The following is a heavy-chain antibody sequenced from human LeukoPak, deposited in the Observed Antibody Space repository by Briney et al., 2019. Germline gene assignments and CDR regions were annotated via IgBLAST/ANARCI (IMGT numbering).Heavy chain of an antibody. D-gene: IGHD2-2*02. Sequence: SETLSLTCTVSGGSISRYYWSWIRQPPGKGLEWIGYIYYSGSTNYNPSLKSRVTISVDTSKNQFSLKLSSVTAADTAVYYCAREPHHCSSTSCYSHFDYWGQGTLVTVSS. CDR2: IYYSGST. V-gene: IGHV4-59*01. CDR1: GGSISRYY. J-gene: IGHJ4*02. CDR3: AREPHHCSSTSCYSHFDY.